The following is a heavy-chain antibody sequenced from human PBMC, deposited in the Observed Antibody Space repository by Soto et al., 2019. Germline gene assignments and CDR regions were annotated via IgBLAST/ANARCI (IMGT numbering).Heavy chain of an antibody. CDR3: ARVGSGYDFSSMDV. Sequence: PGGSLRLSCAASGFTFSIYWMSWFRQAPGKGLEWVANIDQDGSEKYYVDSVKGRFTISRDNAKNSLFLQMNSLRGEDTAVYYCARVGSGYDFSSMDVWGKGTTVTVSS. CDR2: IDQDGSEK. D-gene: IGHD5-12*01. V-gene: IGHV3-7*01. CDR1: GFTFSIYW. J-gene: IGHJ6*03.